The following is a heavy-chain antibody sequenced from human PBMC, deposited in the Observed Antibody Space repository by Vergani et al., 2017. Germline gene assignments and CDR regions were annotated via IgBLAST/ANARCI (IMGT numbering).Heavy chain of an antibody. CDR1: GGTFSSYA. J-gene: IGHJ4*02. V-gene: IGHV1-69*12. CDR2: SIPIFGTA. D-gene: IGHD2-2*01. CDR3: ARVETFGSTRTTFDY. Sequence: QVQLVQSGAEVKKPGSSVKVSCKASGGTFSSYAISWVRQAPGQGLEWMGGSIPIFGTANYAQKFQGRVTITADESTSTAYMALSSLRSEDTAVYYCARVETFGSTRTTFDYWGQGTLVTVSS.